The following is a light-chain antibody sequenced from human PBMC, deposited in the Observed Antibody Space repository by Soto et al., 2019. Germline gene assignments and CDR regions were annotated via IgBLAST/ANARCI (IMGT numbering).Light chain of an antibody. CDR3: SSYTSSITVV. CDR1: SSDVGGYNY. V-gene: IGLV2-14*01. Sequence: QSALTQPASVSGSPGQSITISRTGTSSDVGGYNYVSWYQQHPGKAPKLMIYEVSNRPSGVSNRFSGSKSDNTASLTISGLQAEDEADYYCSSYTSSITVVFGGGTKLTVL. CDR2: EVS. J-gene: IGLJ2*01.